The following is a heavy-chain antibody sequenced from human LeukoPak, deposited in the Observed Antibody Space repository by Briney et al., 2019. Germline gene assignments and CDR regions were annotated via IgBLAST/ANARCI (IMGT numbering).Heavy chain of an antibody. V-gene: IGHV3-7*01. D-gene: IGHD4-23*01. CDR1: ALTFSKYW. CDR3: ARDRGYSTFDY. Sequence: GGAVPLSCAASALTFSKYWMSWLRQAPGKGLAWVANIKEDGSERNYLDSVKGRFTVSRDNAKNSLYLQMNSLRVHDTAVYYCARDRGYSTFDYWGQGTLVTVSS. J-gene: IGHJ4*02. CDR2: IKEDGSER.